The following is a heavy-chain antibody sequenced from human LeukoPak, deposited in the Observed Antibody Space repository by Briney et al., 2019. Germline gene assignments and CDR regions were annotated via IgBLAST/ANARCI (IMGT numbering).Heavy chain of an antibody. Sequence: GASVKVSCKVSGYTLTELSMHWVRQAPGKGLEWMGGFDPEDGETIYAQKFQGRVTMTEDTSTDTAYMELSSLRSEDTAVYYCARHNTPFGVVIAYYYYMDVWGKGTTVTVSS. CDR3: ARHNTPFGVVIAYYYYMDV. CDR2: FDPEDGET. D-gene: IGHD3-3*01. J-gene: IGHJ6*03. CDR1: GYTLTELS. V-gene: IGHV1-24*01.